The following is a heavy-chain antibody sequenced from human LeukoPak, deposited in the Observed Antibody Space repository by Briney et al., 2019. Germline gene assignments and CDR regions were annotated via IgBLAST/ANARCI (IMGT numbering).Heavy chain of an antibody. CDR2: ISSSGSTI. V-gene: IGHV3-48*03. CDR1: GFTFSSYE. Sequence: GGSLRLSCAASGFTFSSYEMNWVRQAPGKGLEWVSYISSSGSTIYYADSVKGRFTISRDNAKNSLYLQMNSLKAEDTAVYYCARGSSSGPFDYWGQGTLVTVSS. CDR3: ARGSSSGPFDY. J-gene: IGHJ4*02. D-gene: IGHD3-22*01.